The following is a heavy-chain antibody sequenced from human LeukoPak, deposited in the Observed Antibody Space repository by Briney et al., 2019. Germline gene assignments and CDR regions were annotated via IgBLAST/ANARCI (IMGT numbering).Heavy chain of an antibody. J-gene: IGHJ2*01. D-gene: IGHD2-21*02. V-gene: IGHV1-18*01. Sequence: ASVKVSCTGSGYTFISYGISWVRQAPGQGHEWMGWISSYNGNTNYAQNLQGRVTMSTDTSKSTAYMELRSLRSDDPAVYYCARGLGVVTAQSEQPKPRDFDLWGRGTQVTVSS. CDR1: GYTFISYG. CDR3: ARGLGVVTAQSEQPKPRDFDL. CDR2: ISSYNGNT.